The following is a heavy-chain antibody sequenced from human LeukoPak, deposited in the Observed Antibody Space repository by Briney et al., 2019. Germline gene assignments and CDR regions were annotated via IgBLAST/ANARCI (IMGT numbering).Heavy chain of an antibody. J-gene: IGHJ4*02. CDR1: GFTFITYS. Sequence: GWSLRLSCASSGFTFITYSMSWVRLAPGRVLEWVSGISGSGANTYYGASVKGRLNISRDNSKNTLYLQMNSQTAEETAVYYCAKGLVGHKAFDYWGKGTLVTVSS. V-gene: IGHV3-23*01. D-gene: IGHD3/OR15-3a*01. CDR3: AKGLVGHKAFDY. CDR2: ISGSGANT.